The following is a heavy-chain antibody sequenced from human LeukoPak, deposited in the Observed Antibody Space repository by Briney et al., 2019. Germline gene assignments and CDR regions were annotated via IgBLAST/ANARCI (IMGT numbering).Heavy chain of an antibody. Sequence: VSVRVSCKPSGYTFTGYYLHWVRQAPGHALEWMGWISPNTGATMYAQKFQDRVTMSRDTSIDTAYLDLRSLRSDDTAVYYCARDRVGSGWPRPYNFEFWGQGTLVTVSS. CDR1: GYTFTGYY. D-gene: IGHD6-19*01. CDR2: ISPNTGAT. J-gene: IGHJ4*02. CDR3: ARDRVGSGWPRPYNFEF. V-gene: IGHV1-2*02.